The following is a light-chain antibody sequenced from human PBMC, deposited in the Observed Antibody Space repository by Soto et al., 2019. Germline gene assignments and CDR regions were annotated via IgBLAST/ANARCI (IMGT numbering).Light chain of an antibody. V-gene: IGKV3-20*01. CDR3: QQYGSSPRK. Sequence: EIVLTQSPGTLSLSPGERATLSCRASQSISSSYLAWYQQRPGQAPRLLIYGASSRATGITDRFSGSGSGTDFTLTISRLEPEDFAVYFCQQYGSSPRKFGQGNKVEV. CDR1: QSISSSY. CDR2: GAS. J-gene: IGKJ1*01.